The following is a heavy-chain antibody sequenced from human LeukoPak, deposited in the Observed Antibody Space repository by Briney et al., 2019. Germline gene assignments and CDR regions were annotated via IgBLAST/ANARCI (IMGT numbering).Heavy chain of an antibody. CDR1: GGSFSGYY. Sequence: SETLSLTCAVYGGSFSGYYWSWIRQPPGKGLEWIGEINHSGSTNYNPSLKSRVTISVDTSKNQFSLKLSSVNAADTAVYYCARGQMGIAAAGTRYFDYWGQGTLVTVSS. D-gene: IGHD6-13*01. CDR3: ARGQMGIAAAGTRYFDY. CDR2: INHSGST. J-gene: IGHJ4*02. V-gene: IGHV4-34*01.